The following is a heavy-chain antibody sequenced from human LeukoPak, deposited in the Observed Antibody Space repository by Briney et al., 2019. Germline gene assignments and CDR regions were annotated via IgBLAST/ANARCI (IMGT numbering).Heavy chain of an antibody. Sequence: GGSLRLSCAASGFTFSGSAMHWVRQASGKGLEWVGRIRSKANSYATAYAASVRDRFTISRDDSKNTAYLQMNSLKTEDTAVYYCTRRWDSSGYFLPLDYWGQGTLVTVSS. CDR1: GFTFSGSA. V-gene: IGHV3-73*01. D-gene: IGHD3-22*01. CDR2: IRSKANSYAT. J-gene: IGHJ4*02. CDR3: TRRWDSSGYFLPLDY.